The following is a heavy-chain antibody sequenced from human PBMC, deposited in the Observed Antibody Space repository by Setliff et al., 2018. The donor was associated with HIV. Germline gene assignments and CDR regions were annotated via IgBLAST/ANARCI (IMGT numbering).Heavy chain of an antibody. CDR1: GFTFSNAW. CDR3: TTDLGSGRFSWNNN. CDR2: IRNKKNGGTT. D-gene: IGHD1-26*01. Sequence: PGGSLRLSCAAAGFTFSNAWMTWVRQALGKGLEWVARIRNKKNGGTTYYAAPVEGRFTISRDDSKNTLSLQMNSLKTEDTAIYYCTTDLGSGRFSWNNNWGQGTLVTVSS. J-gene: IGHJ4*02. V-gene: IGHV3-15*01.